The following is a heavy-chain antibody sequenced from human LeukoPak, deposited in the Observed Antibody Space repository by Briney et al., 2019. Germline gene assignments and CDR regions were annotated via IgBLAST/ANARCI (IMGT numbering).Heavy chain of an antibody. D-gene: IGHD2-15*01. CDR1: GGSISSYY. Sequence: SETLSLTCTVSGGSISSYYWSWIRQPPGKGPEWIGYIYYSGSTNYNPSLKSRVTISVDTSKNQFSLKLSSVTAADTAVYYCARGCSGGSCYSPYNWFDPWGQGTLVTVSS. J-gene: IGHJ5*02. CDR2: IYYSGST. CDR3: ARGCSGGSCYSPYNWFDP. V-gene: IGHV4-59*01.